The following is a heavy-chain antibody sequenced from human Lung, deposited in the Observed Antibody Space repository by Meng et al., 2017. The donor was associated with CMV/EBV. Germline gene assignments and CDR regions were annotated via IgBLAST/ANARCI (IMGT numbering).Heavy chain of an antibody. CDR2: LNPNTGGT. CDR3: ARDVKLAVPALDY. V-gene: IGHV1-2*02. CDR1: GYTFTGLY. J-gene: IGHJ4*02. D-gene: IGHD6-19*01. Sequence: GESXKISCKASGYTFTGLYLHWVRQAPGQGLEWMGWLNPNTGGTYYAQKFQDRVTMTRDTSIRTAYMELSSLRSDDTAVYYCARDVKLAVPALDYWGQGTLVTVSS.